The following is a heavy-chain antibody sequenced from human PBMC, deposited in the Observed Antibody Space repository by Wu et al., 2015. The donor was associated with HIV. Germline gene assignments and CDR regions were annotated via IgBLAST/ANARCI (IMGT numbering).Heavy chain of an antibody. CDR3: ARSLYGSGSYYDAFDI. V-gene: IGHV1-69*15. J-gene: IGHJ3*02. Sequence: QVQLVQSGAEVKKPGSSVKVSCKASGGTFSTYAISWVRQAPGQGLEWMGRIIPIFGTANYAQKFQGRVTITADESTGTAYMELSSPRSEDTAVYYCARSLYGSGSYYDAFDIWGQGTMVTVSS. CDR1: GGTFSTYA. CDR2: IIPIFGTA. D-gene: IGHD3-10*01.